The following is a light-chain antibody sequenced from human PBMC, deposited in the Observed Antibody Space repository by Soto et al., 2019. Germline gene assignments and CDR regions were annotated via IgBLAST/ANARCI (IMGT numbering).Light chain of an antibody. CDR1: QSIGRF. Sequence: IQMTQSPSSMSASVGDRVNINCRASQSIGRFLNWYQQKPGKAPALLIFAASSLQSGVPSRFSGSGSGTDFTLTISGLQPEDFATYYCQQSYSPPPITFGQGTRLEIK. V-gene: IGKV1-39*01. CDR2: AAS. CDR3: QQSYSPPPIT. J-gene: IGKJ5*01.